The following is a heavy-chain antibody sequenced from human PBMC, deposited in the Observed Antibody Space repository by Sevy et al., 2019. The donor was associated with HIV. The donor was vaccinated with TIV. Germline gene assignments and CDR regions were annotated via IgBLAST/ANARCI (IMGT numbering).Heavy chain of an antibody. Sequence: GGSLILSCAASGFTFSYSGMHWVRHAPGKGLEWVTFVQLDGSSRYYAESVKGRFTILRDNTKNSLYLQMNSLGRDDTAVYYCAKNTAAVGVGGFDYWGQGALVTVSS. CDR3: AKNTAAVGVGGFDY. D-gene: IGHD2-8*02. CDR2: VQLDGSSR. CDR1: GFTFSYSG. J-gene: IGHJ4*02. V-gene: IGHV3-30*02.